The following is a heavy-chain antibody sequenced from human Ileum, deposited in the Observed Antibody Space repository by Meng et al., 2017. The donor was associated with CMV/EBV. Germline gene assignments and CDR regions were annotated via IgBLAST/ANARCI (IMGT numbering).Heavy chain of an antibody. Sequence: QVQLKDAGPGLVKPSETLSLTCTVSGDSISISDYYWAWIRQPPGKGLEWIASMHSSGDTYHNPSLKSRLTVSVDTSNKHFSLKLTSVTAADTAVYYCARVGYMHIAATSNFDYWGQGTLVTVSS. J-gene: IGHJ4*02. CDR2: MHSSGDT. CDR3: ARVGYMHIAATSNFDY. V-gene: IGHV4-39*07. D-gene: IGHD5-12*01. CDR1: GDSISISDYY.